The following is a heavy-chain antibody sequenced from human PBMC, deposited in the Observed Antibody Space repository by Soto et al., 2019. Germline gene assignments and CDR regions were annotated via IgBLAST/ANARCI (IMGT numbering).Heavy chain of an antibody. Sequence: SVKVSCKASGGTFSSYAISWVRQAPGQGLEWMGGIIPIFGTANYAQKFQGRVTITADESTSTAYMELSSLRSEDTAVYYCARIRGVVPYYYYGMDVWGQGTTVTVSS. V-gene: IGHV1-69*13. CDR3: ARIRGVVPYYYYGMDV. J-gene: IGHJ6*02. D-gene: IGHD3-3*01. CDR1: GGTFSSYA. CDR2: IIPIFGTA.